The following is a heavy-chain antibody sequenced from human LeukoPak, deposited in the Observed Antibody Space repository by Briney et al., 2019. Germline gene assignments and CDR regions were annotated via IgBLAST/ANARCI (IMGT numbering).Heavy chain of an antibody. CDR1: GGSISSGDYY. J-gene: IGHJ5*02. CDR3: AGYGSGSYYVNWFDP. CDR2: SFYSGST. D-gene: IGHD3-10*01. Sequence: PSQTLSLTCTVSGGSISSGDYYWSWLRQPPGKGLEWIGYSFYSGSTYNNPSLKSRVNISIDTSKNQFSLNLSSVTVADTAVYYCAGYGSGSYYVNWFDPWGQGTLVIVSS. V-gene: IGHV4-30-4*01.